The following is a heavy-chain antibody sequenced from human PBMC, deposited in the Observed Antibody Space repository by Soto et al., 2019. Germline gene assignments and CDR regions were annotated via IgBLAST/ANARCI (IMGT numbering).Heavy chain of an antibody. CDR2: MNPNSGNT. J-gene: IGHJ4*02. CDR1: GYTFTSYD. V-gene: IGHV1-8*01. CDR3: ARERNSGSWPYPDY. Sequence: QVQLVQSGAEVKKPGASVKVSCKASGYTFTSYDINWVRQATGQGLEWMGWMNPNSGNTGYAQKFQGRVSMTRNTSISTAYMELSSLRSEDTAVFYCARERNSGSWPYPDYWGQGTLVTVSS. D-gene: IGHD3-10*01.